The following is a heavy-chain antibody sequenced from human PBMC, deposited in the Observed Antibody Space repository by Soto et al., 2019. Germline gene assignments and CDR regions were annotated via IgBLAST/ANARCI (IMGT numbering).Heavy chain of an antibody. J-gene: IGHJ5*02. V-gene: IGHV3-23*01. CDR2: ISATGGST. CDR3: EKGGYCTSISCPRWFDP. CDR1: GFTFTSYA. D-gene: IGHD2-2*01. Sequence: GGSLRLSCAASGFTFTSYAMSWVRQAPGKGLEWVSGISATGGSTYYADSVKGRFTISRDNSRNTLYLQMNSLRAEDTAFYYCEKGGYCTSISCPRWFDPWGQGTLVTVSS.